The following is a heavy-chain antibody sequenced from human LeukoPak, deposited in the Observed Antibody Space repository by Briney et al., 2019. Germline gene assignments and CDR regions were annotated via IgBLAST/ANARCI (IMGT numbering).Heavy chain of an antibody. CDR1: GFTFSIAW. V-gene: IGHV3-15*01. CDR2: IKSKSDGGTT. Sequence: GGSLRLSCAASGFTFSIAWMSWVRQAPGKGLEWVGRIKSKSDGGTTDYSAPVKGRFTISRDDSQNTLFLLINSLKTEDKAMYYCTTDYGGDAFEYWGQGTLVTVSS. CDR3: TTDYGGDAFEY. J-gene: IGHJ4*02. D-gene: IGHD4-23*01.